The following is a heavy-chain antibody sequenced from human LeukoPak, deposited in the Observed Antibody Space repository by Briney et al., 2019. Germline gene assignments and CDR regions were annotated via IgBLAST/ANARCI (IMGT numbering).Heavy chain of an antibody. CDR3: ARSSGYSSDWPPDY. CDR2: IYPGDSDT. CDR1: GYSFTNYW. J-gene: IGHJ4*02. D-gene: IGHD6-19*01. Sequence: GESPKISCQGSGYSFTNYWIGWVRQMPGKGLEWMGIIYPGDSDTRYSPSFQGQVTISADKSISTASLQWSSLKASDTAMYYCARSSGYSSDWPPDYWGQGTLVTVSS. V-gene: IGHV5-51*01.